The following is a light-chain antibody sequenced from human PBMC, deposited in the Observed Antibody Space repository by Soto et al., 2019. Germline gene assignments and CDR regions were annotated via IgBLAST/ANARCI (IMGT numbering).Light chain of an antibody. Sequence: EIVMTQSPAPLSVSVGERATLSCRASHSVSSKLAWYQQKPGQAPRLLIYGASTRATDIPARFSGSGSGTEFTLTISSLQSEDFAVYYCQQYNDWPPQLTFGGGTKVEIK. V-gene: IGKV3-15*01. J-gene: IGKJ4*01. CDR1: HSVSSK. CDR3: QQYNDWPPQLT. CDR2: GAS.